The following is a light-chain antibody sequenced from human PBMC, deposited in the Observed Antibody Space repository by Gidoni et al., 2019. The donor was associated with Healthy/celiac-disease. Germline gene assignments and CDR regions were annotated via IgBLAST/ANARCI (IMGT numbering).Light chain of an antibody. Sequence: QSVLPQPPSVSVAPGQSLTISCTGSSSNIGAGYDVHWYQQLPGTAPKLLIHGNSNRPSGVPDRFSGSKSGTSASLAITGLQAEDEADYYCQSYDSSLSGSWVFGGGTKLTVL. CDR1: SSNIGAGYD. J-gene: IGLJ3*02. V-gene: IGLV1-40*01. CDR3: QSYDSSLSGSWV. CDR2: GNS.